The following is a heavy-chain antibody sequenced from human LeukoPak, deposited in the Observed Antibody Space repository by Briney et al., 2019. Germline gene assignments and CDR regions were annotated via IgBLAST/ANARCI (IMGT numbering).Heavy chain of an antibody. CDR3: AREIARIVSDYYYGMDV. D-gene: IGHD1-26*01. V-gene: IGHV3-21*01. Sequence: PGGSLRLSCAASGFTFSSYSMNWVRQAPGKGLEWVSSISSSSSYIYYADSVKGRFTISRDNAKNSLYLQMNSLRAEDTAVYYCAREIARIVSDYYYGMDVWGQGTTVTVSS. CDR2: ISSSSSYI. CDR1: GFTFSSYS. J-gene: IGHJ6*02.